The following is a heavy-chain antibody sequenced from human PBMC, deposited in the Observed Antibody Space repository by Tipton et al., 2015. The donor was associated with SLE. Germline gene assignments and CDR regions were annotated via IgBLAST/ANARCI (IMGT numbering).Heavy chain of an antibody. CDR2: IYYSGST. D-gene: IGHD2-2*01. J-gene: IGHJ3*02. CDR1: GGSISSGGYY. CDR3: ARDCSTTSCYFRYGSGPDAFDI. V-gene: IGHV4-31*03. Sequence: TLSLTCTVSGGSISSGGYYWIWIRQHPGKGLEWIGYIYYSGSTYYNPSLKSRVTISVDTSKNQFSLKLSSVTAADTAVYYCARDCSTTSCYFRYGSGPDAFDIWGQGTMVTVSS.